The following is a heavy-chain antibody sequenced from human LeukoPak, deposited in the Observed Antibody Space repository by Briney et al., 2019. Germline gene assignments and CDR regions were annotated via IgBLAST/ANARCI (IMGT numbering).Heavy chain of an antibody. CDR1: GASMSSYY. D-gene: IGHD3-16*01. CDR2: IHYSRST. CDR3: TRGAGWLIDY. Sequence: SETLSLTCTVSGASMSSYYWTWIRQPPGKGLEWIGDIHYSRSTNYNASLQSRVTISVDTSKNQFSLKLNSLTTADTAVYYCTRGAGWLIDYWGQGILVTVSS. V-gene: IGHV4-59*01. J-gene: IGHJ4*02.